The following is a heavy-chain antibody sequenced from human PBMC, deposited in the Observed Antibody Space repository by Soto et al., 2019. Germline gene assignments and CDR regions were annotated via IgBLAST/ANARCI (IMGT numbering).Heavy chain of an antibody. CDR1: GFTFSSYA. CDR3: AKEAVSGWYYFDY. D-gene: IGHD6-19*01. V-gene: IGHV3-23*01. J-gene: IGHJ4*02. Sequence: EVQLLESGGGLLQPGWSLRLSCAASGFTFSSYAMSWVRQAPGKGLEWVSTISGSGVSTYYADSLKGRITISRDNSKNTLFLQMSSQRAEDTAVYYCAKEAVSGWYYFDYGGPGTLVTVAS. CDR2: ISGSGVST.